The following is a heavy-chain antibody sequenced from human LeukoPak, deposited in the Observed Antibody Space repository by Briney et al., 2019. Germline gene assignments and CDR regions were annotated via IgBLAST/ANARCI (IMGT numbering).Heavy chain of an antibody. D-gene: IGHD3-22*01. J-gene: IGHJ4*02. Sequence: SVKVSCKASGGTFSSYAISWVRQAPGQGLEWMGGIIPIFGTANYAQKFQGRVTITADESTSTAYMELSSLRSEDAAVYYCARGTGGSGYYSIWGQGTLVTVSS. CDR3: ARGTGGSGYYSI. CDR1: GGTFSSYA. V-gene: IGHV1-69*13. CDR2: IIPIFGTA.